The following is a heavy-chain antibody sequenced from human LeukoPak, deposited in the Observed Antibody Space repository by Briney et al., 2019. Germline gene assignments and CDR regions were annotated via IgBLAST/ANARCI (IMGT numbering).Heavy chain of an antibody. J-gene: IGHJ4*02. Sequence: GASVKVSCKASGYTFTSYAISWVRQAPGQGLEWMGWTSGYNGNTKYAQKVQGRVTMTTDTSTSTAYMELRSLRSDDTAVYYCARGSYSGSYYYWGQGTLVTVSS. CDR2: TSGYNGNT. D-gene: IGHD1-26*01. V-gene: IGHV1-18*01. CDR3: ARGSYSGSYYY. CDR1: GYTFTSYA.